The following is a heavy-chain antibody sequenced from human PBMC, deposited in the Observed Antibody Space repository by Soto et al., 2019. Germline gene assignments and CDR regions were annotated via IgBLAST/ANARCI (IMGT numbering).Heavy chain of an antibody. J-gene: IGHJ6*02. CDR2: IIPIFGTA. Sequence: SVKVSCKASGGTFSSYAISWVRQAPGQGLEWMGGIIPIFGTANYAQKFQGRVTITADESTSTAYMELSSLRSEDTAVYYCARGLKVTRYYYYGMDVWGQGTTVTVSS. D-gene: IGHD2-21*02. V-gene: IGHV1-69*13. CDR3: ARGLKVTRYYYYGMDV. CDR1: GGTFSSYA.